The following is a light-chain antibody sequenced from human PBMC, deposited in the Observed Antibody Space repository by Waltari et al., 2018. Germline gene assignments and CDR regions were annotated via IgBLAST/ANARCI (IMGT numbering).Light chain of an antibody. J-gene: IGKJ2*01. CDR2: DAS. CDR1: QTISNY. Sequence: EIVLTQSPGTMSLSPGERATLSCRASQTISNYLAWYQQQPGQAHRLLNYDASSRAIRVPDRFSGSESGTDITRTISRQEPEDFAMYYCQQYGSSPTFGQGTKLKTK. V-gene: IGKV3-20*01. CDR3: QQYGSSPT.